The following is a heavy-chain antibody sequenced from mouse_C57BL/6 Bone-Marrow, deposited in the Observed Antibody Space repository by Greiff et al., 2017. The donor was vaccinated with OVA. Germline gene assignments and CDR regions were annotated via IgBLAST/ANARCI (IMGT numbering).Heavy chain of an antibody. CDR3: ARDYGSSYEWYFDV. J-gene: IGHJ1*03. D-gene: IGHD1-1*01. Sequence: EVQLVESGPGLVKPSQSLSLTCSVTGYSITSGYYWNWIRQFPGNKLEWMGYISYDGSNNYNPSLKNRISITRDTSKNQFFLKLNSVTTEDTATYYCARDYGSSYEWYFDVWGTGTTVTVSS. CDR2: ISYDGSN. V-gene: IGHV3-6*01. CDR1: GYSITSGYY.